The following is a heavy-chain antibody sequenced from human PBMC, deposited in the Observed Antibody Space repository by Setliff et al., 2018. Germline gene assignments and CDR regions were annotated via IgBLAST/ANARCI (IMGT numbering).Heavy chain of an antibody. D-gene: IGHD3-22*01. CDR3: VRESYDSSGYSGGDYYYYYMDV. CDR1: GGSINNYY. CDR2: IYYSGTT. Sequence: SETLSLTCTVSGGSINNYYWTWIRQQPGKGLEWIGYIYYSGTTYYNPSLKSRVTILIDTSKNQFSLELSSVTAADTAVYYCVRESYDSSGYSGGDYYYYYMDVWGKGTTVTVSS. V-gene: IGHV4-59*06. J-gene: IGHJ6*03.